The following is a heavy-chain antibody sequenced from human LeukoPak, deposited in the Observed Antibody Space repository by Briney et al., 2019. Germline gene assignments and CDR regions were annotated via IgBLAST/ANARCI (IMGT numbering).Heavy chain of an antibody. CDR3: ARDWRRNSGYDLGY. CDR2: ISWNSGSV. J-gene: IGHJ4*02. D-gene: IGHD5-12*01. CDR1: GFTFDDYA. V-gene: IGHV3-9*01. Sequence: GGSLRLSCAASGFTFDDYAMHWVRQAPGRGLEWVSGISWNSGSVAYADSVKGRFTISRDNAENSLYLQMNSLRAEDTAVYYCARDWRRNSGYDLGYWGQGTLVTVSS.